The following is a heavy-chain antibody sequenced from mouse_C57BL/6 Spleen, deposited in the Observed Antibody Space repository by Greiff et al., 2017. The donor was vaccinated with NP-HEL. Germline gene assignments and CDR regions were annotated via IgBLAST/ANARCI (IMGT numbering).Heavy chain of an antibody. CDR2: IDPSDSYT. D-gene: IGHD1-1*01. V-gene: IGHV1-69*01. CDR3: ARQVVLLRPYYAMDY. CDR1: GYTFTSYW. Sequence: QVQLQQPGAELVMPGASVKLSCKASGYTFTSYWMHWVKQRPGQGLEWIGEIDPSDSYTNYNQKFKGKSTLTVDKSSSTAYMQLSSLTSEDSAVYYCARQVVLLRPYYAMDYWGQGTSVTVSS. J-gene: IGHJ4*01.